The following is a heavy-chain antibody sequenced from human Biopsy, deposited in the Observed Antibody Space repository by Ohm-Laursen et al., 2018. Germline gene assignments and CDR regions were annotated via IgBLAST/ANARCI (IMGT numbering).Heavy chain of an antibody. CDR1: GGSFTGHY. CDR2: ISHTGYT. Sequence: GTLSLTCTVSGGSFTGHYWTWIRQPPGKGLEWIGHISHTGYTSYKSSLKSRVTISLDTSRKHFSLRVTSLAAADTAAYYCARGSNEYGGLYFPHWGQGTLVTVSS. CDR3: ARGSNEYGGLYFPH. J-gene: IGHJ1*01. V-gene: IGHV4-59*11. D-gene: IGHD4-23*01.